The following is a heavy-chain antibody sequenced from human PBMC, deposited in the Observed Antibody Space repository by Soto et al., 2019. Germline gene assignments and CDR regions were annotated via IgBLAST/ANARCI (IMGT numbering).Heavy chain of an antibody. CDR1: RGTFSSYT. D-gene: IGHD3-10*01. Sequence: QVQLVQSGAEVKKPGSSVKVSCKASRGTFSSYTISWVRQAPGQGLEWMGRIIPILGIANYAQKFQGRVTITADRPTSTAYMELSSLRSEATSVYYCAREVYYGSGSFFPLWGQGTLVTVSA. V-gene: IGHV1-69*08. CDR2: IIPILGIA. CDR3: AREVYYGSGSFFPL. J-gene: IGHJ4*02.